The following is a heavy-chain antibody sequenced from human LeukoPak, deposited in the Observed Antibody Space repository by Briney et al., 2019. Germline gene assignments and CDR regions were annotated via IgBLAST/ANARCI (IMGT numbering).Heavy chain of an antibody. D-gene: IGHD3-9*01. CDR3: ARDGELRYFDWLLYGWFDP. J-gene: IGHJ5*02. CDR1: GYTFTSYA. V-gene: IGHV7-4-1*02. Sequence: ASVKVSCKASGYTFTSYAMNWVRQAPGQGLEWMGWINTNTGNPTYAQGFTGRFVFSLDTSVSTAYLQISSLKAEDTAVYYCARDGELRYFDWLLYGWFDPWGQGTLVTVSS. CDR2: INTNTGNP.